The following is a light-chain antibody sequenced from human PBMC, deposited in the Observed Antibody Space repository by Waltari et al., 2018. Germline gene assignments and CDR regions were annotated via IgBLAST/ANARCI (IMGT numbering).Light chain of an antibody. V-gene: IGKV3-11*01. CDR2: DVS. J-gene: IGKJ4*01. CDR1: QSVHNY. Sequence: VLPQSPAILSLSPGERASLSCRASQSVHNYLAWYQQKPGQAPRLLIYDVSNRATDIPAIFSGSGFATDFTLTISSLEPEDFAVYYCQQRRAWPLTFGGGTKVEIK. CDR3: QQRRAWPLT.